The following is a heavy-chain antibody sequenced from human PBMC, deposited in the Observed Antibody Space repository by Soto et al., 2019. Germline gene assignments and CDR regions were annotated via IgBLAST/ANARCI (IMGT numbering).Heavy chain of an antibody. CDR1: GFTFSSYA. CDR2: ISGSAGST. D-gene: IGHD2-15*01. J-gene: IGHJ5*02. Sequence: EVQVLESGGGLVQPGGSLRLSCVASGFTFSSYAMSWVRQAPGKGLEWISAISGSAGSTYYADSVKGRFTISRDNSKNTLYLQMNSLRAEDTAIYYCAKTPAVSIFYCSGGSCPAGDWFDPWGQGTLVTVSS. CDR3: AKTPAVSIFYCSGGSCPAGDWFDP. V-gene: IGHV3-23*01.